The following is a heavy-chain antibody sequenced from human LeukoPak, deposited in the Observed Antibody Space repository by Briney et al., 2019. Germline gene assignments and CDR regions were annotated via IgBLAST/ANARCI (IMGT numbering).Heavy chain of an antibody. Sequence: SETLSLTCAVSGSSISSDYFWGWIRQPPGKGLEWIGSIYHSGSTYYNPSLKSRVTISVDTSKKQFSLKLSSVTAADTAVYYCARHKCPQWELRRGAFGIWGQGTMVTVSS. J-gene: IGHJ3*02. V-gene: IGHV4-38-2*01. CDR2: IYHSGST. CDR1: GSSISSDYF. CDR3: ARHKCPQWELRRGAFGI. D-gene: IGHD1-26*01.